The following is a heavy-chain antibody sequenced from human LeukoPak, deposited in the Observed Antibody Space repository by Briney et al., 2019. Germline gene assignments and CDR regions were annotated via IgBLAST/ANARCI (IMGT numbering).Heavy chain of an antibody. CDR3: ARYGYGDCWFDP. CDR1: GGSMNNYY. D-gene: IGHD4-17*01. J-gene: IGHJ5*02. CDR2: ISDSGST. V-gene: IGHV4-59*01. Sequence: SETLSLTCTVSGGSMNNYYWSWIRQAPGKGLEWIGYISDSGSTHYNPSLGSRVTISVDTSKNQFSLKLPSVTAADTALYYCARYGYGDCWFDPWGQGTLVTVSS.